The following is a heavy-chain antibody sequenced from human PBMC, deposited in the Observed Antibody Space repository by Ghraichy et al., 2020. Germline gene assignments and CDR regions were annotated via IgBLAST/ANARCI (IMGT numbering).Heavy chain of an antibody. CDR3: ARRFWSGYYYFDY. CDR2: INPSGGST. D-gene: IGHD3-3*01. V-gene: IGHV1-46*01. Sequence: ASVKVSCKASGYTFTSHFLHWVRQAPGQGLEWLGIINPSGGSTTYAQRFQGRVTMTRDTSTSTVYMELSSLRSEDTAMYYCARRFWSGYYYFDYWGQGTLVTVSS. CDR1: GYTFTSHF. J-gene: IGHJ4*02.